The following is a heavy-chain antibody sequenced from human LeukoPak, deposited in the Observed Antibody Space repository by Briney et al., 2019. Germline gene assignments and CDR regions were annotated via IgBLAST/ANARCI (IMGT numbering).Heavy chain of an antibody. D-gene: IGHD2-2*01. CDR2: INHSGST. CDR3: AGSTGPFDY. J-gene: IGHJ4*02. CDR1: GGSFSGYY. V-gene: IGHV4-34*01. Sequence: PSETLSLTCAVYGGSFSGYYWSWIRQPPGKGLEWIGEINHSGSTNYNPSLKSRVTISVDTSKNQFSLKLSSVTAADTAVYYCAGSTGPFDYWGQGTLVPVSS.